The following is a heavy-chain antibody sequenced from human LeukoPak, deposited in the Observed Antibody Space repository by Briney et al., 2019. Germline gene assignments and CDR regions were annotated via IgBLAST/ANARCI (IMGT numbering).Heavy chain of an antibody. CDR2: IYYSGST. V-gene: IGHV4-59*08. CDR1: GGSISSYY. J-gene: IGHJ4*02. Sequence: TTSETLSLTCTVSGGSISSYYWSWIRQPPGKGLEWIGYIYYSGSTNYNPSLKSRVTISVDTSKNQFSLKLSSVTAADTAVYYCARGHLWDTYYDSSGYYGGYFDYWGQGTLVTVSS. D-gene: IGHD3-22*01. CDR3: ARGHLWDTYYDSSGYYGGYFDY.